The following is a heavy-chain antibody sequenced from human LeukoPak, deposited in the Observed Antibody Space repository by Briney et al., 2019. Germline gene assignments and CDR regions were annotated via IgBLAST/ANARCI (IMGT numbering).Heavy chain of an antibody. V-gene: IGHV3-23*01. CDR3: AKDPWEGYDAFDI. CDR1: GFTFSSYG. Sequence: PGRSLRLSCAASGFTFSSYGMHWVRQAPGKGLEWVSAISGSGGSTYYADSVKGRFTISRDNSKNTLYLQMNSLRAEDTAVYYCAKDPWEGYDAFDIWGQGTMVTVSS. J-gene: IGHJ3*02. D-gene: IGHD1-26*01. CDR2: ISGSGGST.